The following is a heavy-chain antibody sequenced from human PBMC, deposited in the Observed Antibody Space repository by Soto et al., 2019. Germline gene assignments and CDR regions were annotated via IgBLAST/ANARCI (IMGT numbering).Heavy chain of an antibody. V-gene: IGHV1-69*12. CDR3: ARGNHRWLQLWYFDL. CDR2: IIPIFGTV. Sequence: QVQLVQSGAEVKKPGSSVKVSCKASGGTFSNYPISWVRQAPGQGLEWMGGIIPIFGTVNYPQKFQGRVTITADESTSTAYMELSSLISEDTAVYYCARGNHRWLQLWYFDLWGRGTLVTVSS. D-gene: IGHD5-12*01. CDR1: GGTFSNYP. J-gene: IGHJ2*01.